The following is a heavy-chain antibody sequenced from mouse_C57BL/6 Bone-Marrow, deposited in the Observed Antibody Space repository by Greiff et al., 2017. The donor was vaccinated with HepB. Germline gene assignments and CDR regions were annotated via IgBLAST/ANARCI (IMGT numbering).Heavy chain of an antibody. CDR1: GFSFNTYA. D-gene: IGHD2-4*01. CDR3: VRHGGLRRGFDY. Sequence: EVQVVESGGGLVQPKGPLKLSCAASGFSFNTYAMNWVRQAPGKGLEWVARIRSKSNNYATYYADSVKDRFTISRDDSESMLYLQMNNLKTEDTAMYYCVRHGGLRRGFDYWGQGTTLTV. CDR2: IRSKSNNYAT. V-gene: IGHV10-1*01. J-gene: IGHJ2*01.